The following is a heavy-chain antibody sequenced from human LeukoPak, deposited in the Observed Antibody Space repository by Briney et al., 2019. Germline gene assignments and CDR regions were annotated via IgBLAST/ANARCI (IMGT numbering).Heavy chain of an antibody. Sequence: SETLSLTCTVSGGSISSYYWSWIRQPPGKGLEWIGYIYYSGSTNYNPSLKTRITISVDTSKNQFSLKLSSVTAADTAVYYCARARPPRGTPYCSSTRCQRGGDAAFDTWGPGTLVTASS. V-gene: IGHV4-59*01. CDR2: IYYSGST. CDR1: GGSISSYY. CDR3: ARARPPRGTPYCSSTRCQRGGDAAFDT. J-gene: IGHJ3*02. D-gene: IGHD2-2*01.